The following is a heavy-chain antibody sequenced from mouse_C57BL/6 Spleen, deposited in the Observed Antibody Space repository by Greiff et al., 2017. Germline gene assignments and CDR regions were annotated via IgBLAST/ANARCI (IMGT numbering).Heavy chain of an antibody. CDR1: GFTFSNYW. CDR3: TGAYGSRTGPPFDY. V-gene: IGHV6-3*01. D-gene: IGHD1-1*01. CDR2: IRLKSDNYAT. J-gene: IGHJ2*01. Sequence: EVKLMESGGGLVQPGGSMKLSCVASGFTFSNYWMNWVRQSPEKGLEWVAQIRLKSDNYATHYAESVKGRFTISRDDSKSSVYLQMNNLRAEDTGIYYCTGAYGSRTGPPFDYWGQGTTLTVSS.